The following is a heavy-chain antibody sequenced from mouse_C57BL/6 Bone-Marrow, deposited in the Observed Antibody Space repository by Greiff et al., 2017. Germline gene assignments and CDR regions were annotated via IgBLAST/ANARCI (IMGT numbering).Heavy chain of an antibody. V-gene: IGHV1-55*01. CDR3: ARRGYDYAYFDY. J-gene: IGHJ2*01. Sequence: VQLQQPGAELVKPGASVKMSCKASGYTFTSYWITWVKQRPGQGLEWIGDIYPGSGSTNYNEKFKSKATLTVDTSSSTAYMQLSSLTSEDSAVYYCARRGYDYAYFDYWGQGTTRTVSS. CDR1: GYTFTSYW. CDR2: IYPGSGST. D-gene: IGHD2-4*01.